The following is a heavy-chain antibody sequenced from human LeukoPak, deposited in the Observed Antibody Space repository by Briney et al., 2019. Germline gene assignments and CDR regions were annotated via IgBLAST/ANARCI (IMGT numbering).Heavy chain of an antibody. Sequence: SETLSLTCAVYGGSFSGFYWNWIRQPPGKGLEWIGEIDHSGSTNYNPALKRRVTTSVDTSKNKFSLKLSSVTAADTAVYYCAGLIAGQRDRAFDIWGQGTMVTVSS. CDR2: IDHSGST. V-gene: IGHV4-34*01. D-gene: IGHD3-16*02. CDR3: AGLIAGQRDRAFDI. J-gene: IGHJ3*02. CDR1: GGSFSGFY.